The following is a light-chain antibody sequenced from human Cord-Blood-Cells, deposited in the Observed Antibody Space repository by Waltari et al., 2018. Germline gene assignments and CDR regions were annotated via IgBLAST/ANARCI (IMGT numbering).Light chain of an antibody. V-gene: IGLV2-23*01. CDR1: SSDVGSYNL. Sequence: QSALTQPASVPGSPGKSITISCPGTSSDVGSYNLVSWYQQHPGKAPKLMIYEGSKRPSGVSNRFSGSKSGNTASLTISGLQAEDEADYYCCSYAGSSTVVFGGGTKLTVL. CDR3: CSYAGSSTVV. J-gene: IGLJ2*01. CDR2: EGS.